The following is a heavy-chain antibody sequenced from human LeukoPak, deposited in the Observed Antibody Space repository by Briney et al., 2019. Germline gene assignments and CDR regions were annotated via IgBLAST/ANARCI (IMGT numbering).Heavy chain of an antibody. D-gene: IGHD2-2*01. CDR3: ARGPVVCSSTSCFCRQYYYMDV. V-gene: IGHV1-8*03. Sequence: ASVKVSCKASGYTFTSYDINWVRQATGQGLEWMGWMNPNSGNTDYAQKFQGRVTITRNTSINTAYMELSSLRSEDTAVYYCARGPVVCSSTSCFCRQYYYMDVWGKGTTVTVSS. CDR2: MNPNSGNT. J-gene: IGHJ6*03. CDR1: GYTFTSYD.